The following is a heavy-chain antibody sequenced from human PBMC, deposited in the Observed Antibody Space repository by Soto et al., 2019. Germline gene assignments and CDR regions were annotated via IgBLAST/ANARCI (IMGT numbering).Heavy chain of an antibody. D-gene: IGHD6-19*01. CDR2: ISSSSSYI. V-gene: IGHV3-21*01. J-gene: IGHJ4*02. CDR3: ARDLAQIAVAGTGGDYFDY. CDR1: GFTFSSYS. Sequence: GSLRLSCAASGFTFSSYSMNWVRQAPGKGLEWVSSISSSSSYIYYADSVKGRFTISRDNAKNSLYLQMNSLRAEDTAVYYCARDLAQIAVAGTGGDYFDYWGQGTLVTV.